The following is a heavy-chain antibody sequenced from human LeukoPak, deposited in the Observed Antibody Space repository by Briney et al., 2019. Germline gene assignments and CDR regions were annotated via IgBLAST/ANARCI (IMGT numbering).Heavy chain of an antibody. CDR3: ARGFGPLQYYYYYYGMDV. J-gene: IGHJ6*02. D-gene: IGHD3-16*01. CDR1: GFTFSSYA. CDR2: ISGSGGST. V-gene: IGHV3-23*01. Sequence: PGGSLRLSCAASGFTFSSYAMSWVRQAPGKGLEWVSAISGSGGSTYYADSVKGRFTISRDNSKNTLYLQMNSLRAEDTAVYYCARGFGPLQYYYYYYGMDVWGQGTTVTVSS.